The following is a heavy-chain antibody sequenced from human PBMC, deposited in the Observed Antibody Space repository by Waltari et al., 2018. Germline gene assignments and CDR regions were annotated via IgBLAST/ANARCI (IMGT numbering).Heavy chain of an antibody. J-gene: IGHJ4*02. D-gene: IGHD1-26*01. CDR3: ARGRNSAFDY. Sequence: QVQLQQSGPGLVKPSQTLSLTCALSGDSLSSDGVAWNWIRQSPSRGLEWLGRTYYRSKWSNDYAVFVKSRISINPDTSKNQFSLQLTSLTPEDTAVYYCARGRNSAFDYWDQGTLVTVSS. V-gene: IGHV6-1*01. CDR1: GDSLSSDGVA. CDR2: TYYRSKWSN.